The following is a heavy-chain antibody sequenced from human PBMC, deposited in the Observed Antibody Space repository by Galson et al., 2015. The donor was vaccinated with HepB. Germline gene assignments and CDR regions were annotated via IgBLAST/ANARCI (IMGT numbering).Heavy chain of an antibody. CDR2: ISAYNGNT. CDR3: ARGDYYDSSGGSPYYMDV. Sequence: SVKVSCKASGYTFTSYGISWVRQAPGQGLEWMGWISAYNGNTNYAQKLQGRVTMTTDTSTSTAYMELRSLRSDDTAVYYCARGDYYDSSGGSPYYMDVWGKGTTVTVSS. CDR1: GYTFTSYG. D-gene: IGHD3-22*01. V-gene: IGHV1-18*01. J-gene: IGHJ6*03.